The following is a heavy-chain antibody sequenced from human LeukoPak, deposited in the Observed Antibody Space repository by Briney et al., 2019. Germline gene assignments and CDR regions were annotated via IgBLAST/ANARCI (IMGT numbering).Heavy chain of an antibody. D-gene: IGHD5-24*01. CDR1: GGSFSGYY. CDR2: INHSGST. J-gene: IGHJ4*02. Sequence: PSETLSLTCAVYGGSFSGYYWSWIRQPPGKGLEWIGEINHSGSTNYNPSLKSRVTISVDTSKNQFSLKLSSVTAADTVVYYCARGRDSDYWGQGTLVTVSS. CDR3: ARGRDSDY. V-gene: IGHV4-34*01.